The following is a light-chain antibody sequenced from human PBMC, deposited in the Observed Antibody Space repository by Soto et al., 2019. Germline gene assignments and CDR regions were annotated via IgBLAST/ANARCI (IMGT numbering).Light chain of an antibody. V-gene: IGKV3D-15*01. CDR3: QQYKDWPPLT. CDR1: QSVNIN. Sequence: EIVMTQSPVTLSASPGERVTLSCRASQSVNINLAWYQQRHGQAPRVLIYGASNMASGIADKFSGSGSGTNFTLTISSLEPDDFALYFCQQYKDWPPLTFGGGTRVEIK. J-gene: IGKJ4*01. CDR2: GAS.